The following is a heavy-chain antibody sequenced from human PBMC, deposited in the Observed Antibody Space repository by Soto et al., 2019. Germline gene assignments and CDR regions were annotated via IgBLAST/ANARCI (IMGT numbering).Heavy chain of an antibody. J-gene: IGHJ3*02. D-gene: IGHD3-22*01. CDR1: GYSFTTYW. CDR2: IYPAESDT. CDR3: ARREAQYYYDSSGYRSAFDI. V-gene: IGHV5-51*01. Sequence: PGESLKISCNGSGYSFTTYWIGWVRQMPGKGLEWMGIIYPAESDTRYSPSFQGQVTVSADKSISTAYLQWSRLKASDTALYYCARREAQYYYDSSGYRSAFDIWGEGTMVTVSS.